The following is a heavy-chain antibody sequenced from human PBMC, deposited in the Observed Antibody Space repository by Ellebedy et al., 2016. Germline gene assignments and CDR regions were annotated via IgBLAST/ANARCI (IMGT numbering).Heavy chain of an antibody. Sequence: GGSLRLSCAASGFTFSSYDMHWVRQATGKGLEWVSAIGTAGDTYYPGSVKGRFTISRENAKNSLYLQMNSLRAEDTAVYYCAREKGAAAGTPQGFDYWGQGTLVTVSS. CDR2: IGTAGDT. CDR1: GFTFSSYD. D-gene: IGHD6-13*01. CDR3: AREKGAAAGTPQGFDY. J-gene: IGHJ4*02. V-gene: IGHV3-13*01.